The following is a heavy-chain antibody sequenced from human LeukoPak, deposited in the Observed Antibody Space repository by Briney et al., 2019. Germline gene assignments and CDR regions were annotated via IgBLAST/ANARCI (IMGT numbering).Heavy chain of an antibody. Sequence: GGSLRLSCAASGFTFSSYAMSWVRQAPGKGLEWVSAISGSGGSTYYADSVKGRFTISRDNSKNTLYLQMNSLRAEDTAVYYCAVIVIITHDAFDIWGQGTMVTVSS. CDR2: ISGSGGST. CDR1: GFTFSSYA. D-gene: IGHD3-22*01. CDR3: AVIVIITHDAFDI. J-gene: IGHJ3*02. V-gene: IGHV3-23*01.